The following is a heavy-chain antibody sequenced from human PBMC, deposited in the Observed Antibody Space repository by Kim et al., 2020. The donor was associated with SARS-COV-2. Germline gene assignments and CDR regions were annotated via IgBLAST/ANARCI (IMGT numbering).Heavy chain of an antibody. J-gene: IGHJ4*02. Sequence: ASVKVSCKASGYTFTGYYMHWVRQAPGQGLERMGRINPNSGGTNYAQKFQGRVTMTRDTSISTAYMELSRLRSDDTAVYYCARDHQGGTTQTGDYWGQGTLVTVSS. CDR2: INPNSGGT. CDR1: GYTFTGYY. V-gene: IGHV1-2*06. CDR3: ARDHQGGTTQTGDY. D-gene: IGHD1-1*01.